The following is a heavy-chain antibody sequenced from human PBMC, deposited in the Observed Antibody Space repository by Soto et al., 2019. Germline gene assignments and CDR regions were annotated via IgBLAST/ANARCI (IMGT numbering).Heavy chain of an antibody. CDR3: VRYPFASWSFDFCGLDV. Sequence: DVQLAESGGGLVQPGGSLRLSCVASGQTFNRYWMSWVRQAPGKGLEWVANIKQDGSEEYYVDSVKGRFTISRDNAKNALYLQMNSLRAEDTAMYYCVRYPFASWSFDFCGLDVWGQGTTVIVPS. V-gene: IGHV3-7*03. D-gene: IGHD3-9*01. CDR1: GQTFNRYW. J-gene: IGHJ6*02. CDR2: IKQDGSEE.